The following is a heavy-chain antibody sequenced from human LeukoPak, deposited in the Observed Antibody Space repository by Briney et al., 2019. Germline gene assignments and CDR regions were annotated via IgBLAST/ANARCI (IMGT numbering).Heavy chain of an antibody. V-gene: IGHV1-18*01. D-gene: IGHD6-13*01. J-gene: IGHJ4*02. CDR2: ISAYNGNT. Sequence: ASVKVSCKASGYTFTSYGISWVRQAPGQGLEWMGWISAYNGNTNYAQKLQGRVTMTTDTSTSTAYMELRSLRTEDTALYYCVKDLDGAGQQLVESFFDYWGQGTLVTVSS. CDR3: VKDLDGAGQQLVESFFDY. CDR1: GYTFTSYG.